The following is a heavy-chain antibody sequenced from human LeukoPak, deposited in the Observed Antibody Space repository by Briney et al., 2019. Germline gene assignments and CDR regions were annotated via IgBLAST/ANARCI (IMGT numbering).Heavy chain of an antibody. CDR1: GFSLSTSGVG. V-gene: IGHV2-5*02. CDR2: IYWDDDK. J-gene: IGHJ4*02. D-gene: IGHD2-2*01. Sequence: SGPTLVKPTQTHTLTCTFSGFSLSTSGVGVGWIRQPPGQALEWLALIYWDDDKRYSPALKSRLTITKDTSKNQVILTMTNMDPVDTATFYRAHHRITTAASLYFDYWGQGTLVTVSS. CDR3: AHHRITTAASLYFDY.